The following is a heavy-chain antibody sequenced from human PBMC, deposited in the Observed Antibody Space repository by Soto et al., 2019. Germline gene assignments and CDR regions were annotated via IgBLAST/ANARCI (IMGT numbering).Heavy chain of an antibody. J-gene: IGHJ6*02. D-gene: IGHD5-18*01. V-gene: IGHV3-48*01. CDR1: GFTFSSYN. Sequence: PGGSLRLSCAASGFTFSSYNMNWVRQAPGKGLEWVSYISSSRSTIYYADSVKGRFTISRDNAKNSLYLQMNSLRAEDTAVYYCARVRITDTWVRYYYYGMDVWGQGTTVTVSS. CDR3: ARVRITDTWVRYYYYGMDV. CDR2: ISSSRSTI.